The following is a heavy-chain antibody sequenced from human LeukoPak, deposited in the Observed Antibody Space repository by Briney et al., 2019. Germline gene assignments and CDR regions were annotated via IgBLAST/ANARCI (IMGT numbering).Heavy chain of an antibody. V-gene: IGHV3-48*03. CDR1: GFSFSTSE. Sequence: GGSLRLSCAASGFSFSTSEMNWVRQAPGKGLEWVSYISSSDSTVYYADSVKGRFTISRDNAMNSLYLQMNSLGAEDTAVYYCARELDGIFDYWGQGTLVTVSS. J-gene: IGHJ4*02. CDR3: ARELDGIFDY. D-gene: IGHD2/OR15-2a*01. CDR2: ISSSDSTV.